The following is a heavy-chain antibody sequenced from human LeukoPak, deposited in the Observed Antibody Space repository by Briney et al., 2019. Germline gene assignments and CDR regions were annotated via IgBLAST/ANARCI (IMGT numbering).Heavy chain of an antibody. Sequence: GGSLRLSCGASGFTFSSYAMSWLRQAPGKGLEWVSAIGGSGGPTYYADSVKGRFTIYRDNSKNTLYLQMNSLRAEDTAVYFCAKDAIAAGGTAWSGSYYGQYWGQGTLVTVSS. V-gene: IGHV3-23*01. D-gene: IGHD6-13*01. CDR3: AKDAIAAGGTAWSGSYYGQY. J-gene: IGHJ4*02. CDR1: GFTFSSYA. CDR2: IGGSGGPT.